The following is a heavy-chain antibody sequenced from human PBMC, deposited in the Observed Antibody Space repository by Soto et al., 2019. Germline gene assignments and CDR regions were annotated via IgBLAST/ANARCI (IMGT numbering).Heavy chain of an antibody. CDR1: GFTFRHYY. J-gene: IGHJ6*02. V-gene: IGHV3-11*05. Sequence: PGGSLRLSCEASGFTFRHYYMTWFRQAPGKGLEWLSYIDSSTKYTNYADSVKGRFTISRDNAKNSLYLQMNSLRADDTAVYYCAREYYYTMDVWGQGTMVTVSS. CDR3: AREYYYTMDV. CDR2: IDSSTKYT.